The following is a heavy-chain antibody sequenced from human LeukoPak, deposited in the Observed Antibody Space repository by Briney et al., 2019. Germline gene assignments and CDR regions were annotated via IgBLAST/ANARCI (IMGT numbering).Heavy chain of an antibody. CDR1: GYTFTIYY. D-gene: IGHD2-2*02. CDR2: INPSGGST. CDR3: ARDSGYCSSTSCYTGYFDY. Sequence: ASVKVSCKASGYTFTIYYMHWVRQAPGQGLEWMGIINPSGGSTSYAQKFQGRVTMTRDTSTSTVYMELSSLRSEDTAVYYCARDSGYCSSTSCYTGYFDYWGQGTLVTVSS. J-gene: IGHJ4*02. V-gene: IGHV1-46*01.